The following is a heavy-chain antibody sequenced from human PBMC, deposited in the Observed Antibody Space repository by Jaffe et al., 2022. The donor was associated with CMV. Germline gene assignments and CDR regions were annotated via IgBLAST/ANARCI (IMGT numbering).Heavy chain of an antibody. D-gene: IGHD2-2*01. J-gene: IGHJ6*02. CDR2: MNPNSGNT. Sequence: QVQLVQSGAEVKKPGASVKVSCKASGYTFTSYDINWVRQATGQGLEWMGWMNPNSGNTGYAQKFQGRVTMTRNTSISTAYMELSSLRSEDTAVYYCARLGVPAAGGPYYGMDVWGQGTTVTVSS. V-gene: IGHV1-8*01. CDR1: GYTFTSYD. CDR3: ARLGVPAAGGPYYGMDV.